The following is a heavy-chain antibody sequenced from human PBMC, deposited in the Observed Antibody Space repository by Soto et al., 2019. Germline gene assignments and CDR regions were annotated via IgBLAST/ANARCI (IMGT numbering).Heavy chain of an antibody. Sequence: ASVKVSCKASGYTFTSYGISWVRQAPGQGLEWMGWISAYNGNTNYAQKLQGRVTMTTDTSTSTAYMELRSLRSDDTAVYYCASLPTVTTPEDRCSYYGMDVWGQGTTVTVSS. J-gene: IGHJ6*02. CDR3: ASLPTVTTPEDRCSYYGMDV. V-gene: IGHV1-18*01. CDR2: ISAYNGNT. D-gene: IGHD4-17*01. CDR1: GYTFTSYG.